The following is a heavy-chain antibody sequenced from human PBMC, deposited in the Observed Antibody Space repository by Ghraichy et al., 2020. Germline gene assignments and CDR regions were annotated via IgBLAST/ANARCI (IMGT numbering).Heavy chain of an antibody. CDR1: GDSISSSSDY. J-gene: IGHJ5*02. D-gene: IGHD1-26*01. CDR3: ARRGGRLLGGKWFDP. CDR2: IHSSGSA. Sequence: LRLSCTVSGDSISSSSDYWTWIRQPPGKGLEWIGSIHSSGSASYNPSLKSRVTIFVDTSKNQFSLKMSSVTAADTAVYYCARRGGRLLGGKWFDPWGQGALVTVSS. V-gene: IGHV4-39*01.